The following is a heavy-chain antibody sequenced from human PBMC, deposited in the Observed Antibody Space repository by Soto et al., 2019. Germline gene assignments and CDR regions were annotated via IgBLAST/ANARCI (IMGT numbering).Heavy chain of an antibody. J-gene: IGHJ6*02. Sequence: GGSLRLSCAASGFTVSSNYMSWVRQAPGKGLEWVSVIYSGGSTYYADSVKGRFTISRDNSKNTLYLQMNSLRAEDTAVYYCARGQWFGEATYYYGMDVWGQGTTVTVSS. D-gene: IGHD3-10*01. CDR3: ARGQWFGEATYYYGMDV. V-gene: IGHV3-53*01. CDR1: GFTVSSNY. CDR2: IYSGGST.